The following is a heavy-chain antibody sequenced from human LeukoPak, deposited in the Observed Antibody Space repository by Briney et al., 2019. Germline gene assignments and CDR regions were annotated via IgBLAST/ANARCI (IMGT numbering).Heavy chain of an antibody. J-gene: IGHJ5*02. D-gene: IGHD2-2*01. CDR2: IIPIFGTA. CDR3: ARAWDFDIVVVPWFDP. Sequence: ASVKVSCKASGGTFTSYAISWVRQAPGQGLEWMGGIIPIFGTANYAQKFQGRVTITSDESTITAYMELSSLRSEDTAVYYCARAWDFDIVVVPWFDPWGQGTLVTVSS. V-gene: IGHV1-69*13. CDR1: GGTFTSYA.